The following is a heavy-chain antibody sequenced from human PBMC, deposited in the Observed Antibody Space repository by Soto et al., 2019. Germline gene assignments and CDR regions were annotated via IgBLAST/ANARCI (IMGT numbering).Heavy chain of an antibody. CDR3: ARQPTTYDILTGYYTHYFDY. D-gene: IGHD3-9*01. CDR2: IYYSGST. J-gene: IGHJ4*02. V-gene: IGHV4-30-4*01. Sequence: SETLSLTCTVSGGSISSGDYYWSWIRQPPGKGLEWIWYIYYSGSTYYNPSLKSRVTISVDTSKNQFSLKLSSVTAADTAVYYCARQPTTYDILTGYYTHYFDYWGQGTLVTVSS. CDR1: GGSISSGDYY.